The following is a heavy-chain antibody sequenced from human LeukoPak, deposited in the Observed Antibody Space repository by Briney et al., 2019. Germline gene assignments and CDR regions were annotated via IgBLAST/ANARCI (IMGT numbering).Heavy chain of an antibody. J-gene: IGHJ5*02. Sequence: ASVKVSCKASPYIFSDYGISWVRQAPGQGLEWMGWISGNSAHKYYAQNVQGRVTMTTDTSRNTAYMEVRSLRSDDTAVYYCVRDYLLTGGEERFDPWGQGTLVTVSS. V-gene: IGHV1-18*01. CDR2: ISGNSAHK. CDR3: VRDYLLTGGEERFDP. CDR1: PYIFSDYG. D-gene: IGHD3-16*01.